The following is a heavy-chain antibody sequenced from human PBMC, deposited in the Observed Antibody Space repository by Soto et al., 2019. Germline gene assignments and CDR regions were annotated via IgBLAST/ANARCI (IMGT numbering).Heavy chain of an antibody. V-gene: IGHV1-69*13. J-gene: IGHJ4*02. CDR3: ATGVIWIGYFTVDS. CDR2: FIPVYRTL. D-gene: IGHD3-3*01. CDR1: GGSFGKSA. Sequence: SVKVSCKASGGSFGKSAINWVRQTPGQGLEWLGGFIPVYRTLNYAQKFQGRVTITADESTGTAYMTLSSLASDDTAVYYCATGVIWIGYFTVDSWGQGTQVTVSS.